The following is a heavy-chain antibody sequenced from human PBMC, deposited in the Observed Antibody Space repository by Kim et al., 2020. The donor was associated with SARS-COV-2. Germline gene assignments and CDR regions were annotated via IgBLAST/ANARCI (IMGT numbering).Heavy chain of an antibody. D-gene: IGHD6-19*01. J-gene: IGHJ4*02. Sequence: YADSVKGRFTISRDNAKNSLYLQMNSLRAEDTALYYCAKDSSGWPARFDYWGQGTLVTVSS. V-gene: IGHV3-9*01. CDR3: AKDSSGWPARFDY.